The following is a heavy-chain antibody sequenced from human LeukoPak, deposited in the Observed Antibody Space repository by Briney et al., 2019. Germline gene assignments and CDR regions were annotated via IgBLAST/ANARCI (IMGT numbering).Heavy chain of an antibody. Sequence: GGSLRLCCVASGFTFSIYAMSWVRQSPGKGLEWVSGISGSGVNTYYAASAKGRFTISRDTFKNTLYLHMSSLRVEDTAVYFCAKVTGSGSFLPVDHWGQGTLVTVSS. J-gene: IGHJ4*02. CDR3: AKVTGSGSFLPVDH. V-gene: IGHV3-23*01. CDR1: GFTFSIYA. CDR2: ISGSGVNT. D-gene: IGHD3-10*01.